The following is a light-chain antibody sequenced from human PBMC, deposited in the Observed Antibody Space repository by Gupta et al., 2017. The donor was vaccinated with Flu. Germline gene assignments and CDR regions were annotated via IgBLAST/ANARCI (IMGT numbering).Light chain of an antibody. V-gene: IGLV1-40*01. Sequence: QSVLTQPPSVSGAPVQRVTISCTGSSSNIGAGYDVHWYQQLPGTAPKLLIYGNSNRPSGVTDRGFGSKSGNYASRAIKGLQAEEEADDYCKSSDRSLSGWVFGGGPKLTVL. CDR1: SSNIGAGYD. CDR3: KSSDRSLSGWV. J-gene: IGLJ3*02. CDR2: GNS.